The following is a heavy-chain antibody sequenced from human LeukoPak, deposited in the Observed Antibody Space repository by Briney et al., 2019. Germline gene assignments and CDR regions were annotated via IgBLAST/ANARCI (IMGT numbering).Heavy chain of an antibody. CDR1: GFTFSTYT. Sequence: GGSLRLSCAASGFTFSTYTMNWVRQAPGKGLEWVSVITGSGGTTYYADSVQGRFTISRDNSKNTLFLQMNSLRAEDTAVYYCAKFNGSEPDGVDIWGQGTMVTVSS. J-gene: IGHJ3*02. D-gene: IGHD3-10*01. CDR2: ITGSGGTT. CDR3: AKFNGSEPDGVDI. V-gene: IGHV3-23*01.